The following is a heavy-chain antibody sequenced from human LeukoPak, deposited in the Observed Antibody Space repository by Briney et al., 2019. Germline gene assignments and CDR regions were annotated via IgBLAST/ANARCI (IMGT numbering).Heavy chain of an antibody. Sequence: GGTLRLSCAASGFIFSRHGMNWVRQAPGKGLEWVSGISPSGDITYYADSVKGRFTISRDNSKNTVYLQMDSLRFEDAAVYYCARGPSSYFYMDVWGKGTTVTISS. CDR2: ISPSGDIT. V-gene: IGHV3-23*01. CDR1: GFIFSRHG. J-gene: IGHJ6*03. CDR3: ARGPSSYFYMDV.